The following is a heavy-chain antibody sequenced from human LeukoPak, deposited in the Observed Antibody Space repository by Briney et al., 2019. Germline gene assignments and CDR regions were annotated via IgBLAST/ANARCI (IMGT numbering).Heavy chain of an antibody. CDR3: ARSPSSSSWYNYYYYYMDV. V-gene: IGHV1-69*06. J-gene: IGHJ6*03. D-gene: IGHD6-13*01. CDR1: GGTFSSYA. CDR2: IIPIFGTA. Sequence: SVKVSCKASGGTFSSYAISWVRQAPGQGLEWMGGIIPIFGTANYAQKFQGRVTITADKSTSTAYMELSSLRSEDTAVYYCARSPSSSSWYNYYYYYMDVWGKGTMVTISS.